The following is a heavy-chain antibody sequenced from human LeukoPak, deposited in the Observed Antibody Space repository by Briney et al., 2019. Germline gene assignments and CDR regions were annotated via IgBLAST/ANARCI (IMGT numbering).Heavy chain of an antibody. Sequence: SETLSLTCTVSGGSISSYYWSWIRQPPGKGLEWIAFIYYSGSTKYNPSLKSRVTISVDTSKNQFSLRLSSVTAADTAVYYCARHSSLQGYYFDYWGRGTLVTVSS. V-gene: IGHV4-59*08. CDR2: IYYSGST. CDR3: ARHSSLQGYYFDY. D-gene: IGHD6-6*01. CDR1: GGSISSYY. J-gene: IGHJ4*02.